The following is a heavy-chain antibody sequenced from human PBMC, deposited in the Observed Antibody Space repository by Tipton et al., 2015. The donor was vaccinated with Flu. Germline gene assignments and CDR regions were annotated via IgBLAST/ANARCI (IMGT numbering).Heavy chain of an antibody. CDR2: IYGGGTT. D-gene: IGHD2-2*01. CDR3: ARGPQVPVWPYYYGMDV. CDR1: GFTFSSY. Sequence: SLRLSCVASGFTFSSYMSWVRQAPGKGLEWVSVIYGGGTTDYADSVKGRFTISRDKSKNALYLQMSSLRAEDTAVYYCARGPQVPVWPYYYGMDVWGQGTTVTVSS. V-gene: IGHV3-53*01. J-gene: IGHJ6*02.